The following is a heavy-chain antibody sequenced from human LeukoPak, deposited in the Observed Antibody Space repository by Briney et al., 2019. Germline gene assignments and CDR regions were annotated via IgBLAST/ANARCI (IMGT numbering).Heavy chain of an antibody. CDR1: GFTFDDYA. D-gene: IGHD3-22*01. CDR2: ISWNSGSI. Sequence: GRSLRLSCAASGFTFDDYAMHWVRQAPGKGLEWVSGISWNSGSIGYADSVKGRFTISRDNAKNSLYLQMNSLRAEDTALYYCAKGINYYDSSGYDYWGQGTLVTVSS. CDR3: AKGINYYDSSGYDY. V-gene: IGHV3-9*01. J-gene: IGHJ4*02.